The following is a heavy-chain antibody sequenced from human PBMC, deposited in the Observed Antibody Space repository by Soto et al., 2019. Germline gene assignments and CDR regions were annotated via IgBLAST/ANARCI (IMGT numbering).Heavy chain of an antibody. CDR3: ARMASAGTLNWFDP. Sequence: SVKVSCKASGYTFINFDISWVRQAAGQGLEWLGWMNPGSGKTGYASKFQGRVAMTRDASTGTSHLELSSLTSDDTAVYYCARMASAGTLNWFDPWGQGTLVTV. CDR2: MNPGSGKT. CDR1: GYTFINFD. J-gene: IGHJ5*02. V-gene: IGHV1-8*02. D-gene: IGHD6-13*01.